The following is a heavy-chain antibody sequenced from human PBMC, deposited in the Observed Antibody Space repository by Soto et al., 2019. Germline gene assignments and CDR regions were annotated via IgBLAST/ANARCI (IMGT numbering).Heavy chain of an antibody. Sequence: QMQLVESGGGVVQPGRSLRLSCAASGFTFSFYGMHWVRQAPGTGLEWVAIILYDGSRKYHADSVKGRFTISRDNSKNTLYLQMNSLRADATVGYYRAIADGDYVDYYSSGWEVWCQGNTVTVSS. CDR1: GFTFSFYG. CDR2: ILYDGSRK. V-gene: IGHV3-30*03. J-gene: IGHJ6*02. D-gene: IGHD4-17*01. CDR3: AIADGDYVDYYSSGWEV.